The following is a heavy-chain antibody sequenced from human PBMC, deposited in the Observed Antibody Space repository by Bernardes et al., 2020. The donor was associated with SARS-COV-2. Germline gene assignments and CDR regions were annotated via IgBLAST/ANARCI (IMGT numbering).Heavy chain of an antibody. D-gene: IGHD6-19*01. CDR3: ARPRNSGWSSKWDYFFDQ. CDR1: GLSLSGFW. CDR2: IKKDGSEK. V-gene: IGHV3-7*01. Sequence: GGSLRLSCAASGLSLSGFWMSWVRQTPGKGLEWVANIKKDGSEKFYVESVEGRFTISRDNAENSLFLQMNSLRVEDTAVYYCARPRNSGWSSKWDYFFDQWGQGTLVTVSS. J-gene: IGHJ4*02.